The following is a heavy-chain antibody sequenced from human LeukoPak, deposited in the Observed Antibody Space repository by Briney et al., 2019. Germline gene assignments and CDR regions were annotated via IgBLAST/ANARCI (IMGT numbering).Heavy chain of an antibody. Sequence: GGSLRLSCAASGFTFSIAWMSWVRQAPGKGLEWVGRIKSRGDGETRDYAAPVKDRFIISRDDSKNTLYLQMNSLRTEDTAIYYCAAVGEWLSNAFNTWGQGTMVTVSA. CDR1: GFTFSIAW. V-gene: IGHV3-15*01. CDR2: IKSRGDGETR. CDR3: AAVGEWLSNAFNT. D-gene: IGHD3-3*01. J-gene: IGHJ3*02.